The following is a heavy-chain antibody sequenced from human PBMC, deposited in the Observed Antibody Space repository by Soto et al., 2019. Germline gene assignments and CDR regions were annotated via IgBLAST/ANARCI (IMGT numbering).Heavy chain of an antibody. CDR1: GFTFASYT. V-gene: IGHV3-23*01. J-gene: IGHJ4*02. CDR2: ISDGGHNT. CDR3: VREYYGLGVI. Sequence: GGSLRLSCAASGFTFASYTMSWVRQAPGKGLQWVSYISDGGHNTYYADSVKGRFTISRDDLEGTLYLQMNSLRAGDTALYYCVREYYGLGVIWGQGTLVTVSS. D-gene: IGHD3-10*01.